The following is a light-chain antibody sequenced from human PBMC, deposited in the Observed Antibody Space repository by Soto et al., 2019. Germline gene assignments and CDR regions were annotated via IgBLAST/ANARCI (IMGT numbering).Light chain of an antibody. V-gene: IGKV3-11*01. Sequence: EIVLTQSPATLLLSPGERATLSCRASQSVTTSLIWYQQKPGQAPGLLMYDASKRGTGIPARFSGGGSGTDFTLTISSLEPEDSAVYYCHQRNNWPLTFGGGTKVEI. CDR2: DAS. CDR1: QSVTTS. J-gene: IGKJ4*01. CDR3: HQRNNWPLT.